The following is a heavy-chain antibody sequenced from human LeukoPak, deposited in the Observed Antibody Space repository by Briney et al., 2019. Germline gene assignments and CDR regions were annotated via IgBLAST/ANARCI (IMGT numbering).Heavy chain of an antibody. V-gene: IGHV4-59*01. D-gene: IGHD4-17*01. J-gene: IGHJ6*03. CDR1: GGSISSYY. CDR3: ARVKYGDYEVPYYMDV. CDR2: IYYSGST. Sequence: SETLSLTCTVSGGSISSYYWSWIRQPPGKGLEWIGYIYYSGSTNYNPSLKSRVTISVDTSKNQFSLKLSSVTAADTAVYYRARVKYGDYEVPYYMDVWGKGTTVTVSS.